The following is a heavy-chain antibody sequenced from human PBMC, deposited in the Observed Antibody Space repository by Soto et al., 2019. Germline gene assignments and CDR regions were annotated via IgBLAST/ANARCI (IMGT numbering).Heavy chain of an antibody. CDR1: GGSTSSYY. CDR2: IYYSGST. D-gene: IGHD2-21*02. CDR3: ARAMVVTQNWFDP. V-gene: IGHV4-59*08. J-gene: IGHJ5*02. Sequence: SETLSLTCTVSGGSTSSYYWSWIRQPPGKGLEWIGYIYYSGSTNYNPSLKSRVTISVDTSKNQFSLKLSSVTAADTAVYYCARAMVVTQNWFDPWGQGTLVTVSS.